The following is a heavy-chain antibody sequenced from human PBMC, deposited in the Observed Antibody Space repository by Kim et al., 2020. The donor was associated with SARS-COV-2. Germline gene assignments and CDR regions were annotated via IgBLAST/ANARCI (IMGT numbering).Heavy chain of an antibody. CDR3: AKGGLLWFGEDGV. CDR2: ISGSGGST. Sequence: GGSLRLSCAASGFTFSSYAMSWVRQAPGKGLEWVSTISGSGGSTYYADSVKGRFTISRDNSKNTLYLQMNSLRAEDTAVYYCAKGGLLWFGEDGVWGQGTLVTVSS. J-gene: IGHJ4*02. D-gene: IGHD3-10*01. V-gene: IGHV3-23*01. CDR1: GFTFSSYA.